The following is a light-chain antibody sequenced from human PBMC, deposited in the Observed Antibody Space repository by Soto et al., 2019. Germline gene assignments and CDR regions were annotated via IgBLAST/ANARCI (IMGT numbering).Light chain of an antibody. CDR3: QQYNNWPLT. V-gene: IGKV3-15*01. Sequence: EIVMTQSSATLSVSPGERATLSCRASQGLSSNLAWYQQKPGQAPRLLIYAASTRATGIPARFSGSGSGTEFTLIISSLQSEDVAVFYCQQYNNWPLTFGGGTKVEIK. J-gene: IGKJ4*01. CDR1: QGLSSN. CDR2: AAS.